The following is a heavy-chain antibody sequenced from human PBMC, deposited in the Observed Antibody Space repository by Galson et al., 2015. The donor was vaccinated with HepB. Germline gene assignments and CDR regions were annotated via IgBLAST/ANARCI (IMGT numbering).Heavy chain of an antibody. D-gene: IGHD1-26*01. CDR2: MNPNSGNT. J-gene: IGHJ6*02. V-gene: IGHV1-8*01. CDR3: ASFSGSYLDYYYYGMDV. Sequence: SVKVSCKASGYTFTSYDINWVRQATGQGLEWMGWMNPNSGNTGYAQKFQGRVTMTRNTSISTAYMELSSLRSEDTAVYYCASFSGSYLDYYYYGMDVWGQGTTVTVSS. CDR1: GYTFTSYD.